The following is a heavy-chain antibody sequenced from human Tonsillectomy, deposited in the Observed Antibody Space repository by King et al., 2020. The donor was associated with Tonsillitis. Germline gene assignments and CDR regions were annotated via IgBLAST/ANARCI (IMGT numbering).Heavy chain of an antibody. CDR3: ARGVTAGAYYGMDC. V-gene: IGHV4-34*01. CDR2: INHSGST. D-gene: IGHD6-13*01. J-gene: IGHJ6*02. Sequence: VQLQQWGAGLLKPSETLSLTCAVYGGSFSGYYWSWIRQPPGKGLEWIGEINHSGSTKYNPSLKSRVTISVETSKNKISLKLSSVTAAETAVYYCARGVTAGAYYGMDCWGQGTTVTFSS. CDR1: GGSFSGYY.